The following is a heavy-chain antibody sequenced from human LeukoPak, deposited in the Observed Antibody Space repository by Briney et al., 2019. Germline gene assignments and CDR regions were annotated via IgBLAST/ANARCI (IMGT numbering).Heavy chain of an antibody. J-gene: IGHJ4*02. Sequence: SETLSLTCAVYGGSFSGYYWSWIRQPPGKGLEWIGEINHSGSTNYNPSLKSRVTIPVDTSKNQFSLKLSSVTAADTAVYYCARRFGIEEFDYWGQGTLVTVSS. CDR2: INHSGST. CDR1: GGSFSGYY. CDR3: ARRFGIEEFDY. D-gene: IGHD3-10*01. V-gene: IGHV4-34*01.